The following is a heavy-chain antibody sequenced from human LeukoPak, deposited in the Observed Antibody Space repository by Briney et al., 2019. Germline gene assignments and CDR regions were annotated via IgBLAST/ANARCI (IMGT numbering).Heavy chain of an antibody. CDR2: IYYSGST. V-gene: IGHV4-59*01. CDR3: ARDGGSIAALKI. J-gene: IGHJ4*02. CDR1: GGSISSYY. D-gene: IGHD6-6*01. Sequence: SETLSLTCTVSGGSISSYYWSWIRQPPEKGLEWIGYIYYSGSTNYNPSLKSRVTISVDTSKNQFSLKLSSVTAADTAVYYCARDGGSIAALKIWGQGTLVTVSS.